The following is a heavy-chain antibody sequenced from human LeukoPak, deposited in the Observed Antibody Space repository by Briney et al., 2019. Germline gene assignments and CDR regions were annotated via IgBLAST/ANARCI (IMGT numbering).Heavy chain of an antibody. CDR2: MYYSGST. J-gene: IGHJ4*02. V-gene: IGHV4-59*01. Sequence: SETLSLTCTVSGGSISCYYWSWIRQPPGKGLEWIGYMYYSGSTNYNPSLKSRVTISVDASKNQFSLKLSSVTAADTAVYYCARDTDNYGLGSYFTWGQGSLVTVSS. D-gene: IGHD3-10*01. CDR3: ARDTDNYGLGSYFT. CDR1: GGSISCYY.